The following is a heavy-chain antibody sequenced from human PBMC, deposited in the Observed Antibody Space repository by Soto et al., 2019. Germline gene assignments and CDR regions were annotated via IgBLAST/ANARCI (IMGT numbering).Heavy chain of an antibody. D-gene: IGHD2-2*01. CDR1: GFTFSSYA. CDR2: ISGSGGST. CDR3: AKNAPGGRIVVVPAAIHY. J-gene: IGHJ4*02. Sequence: EVPLLESGGGLVQPGGSLRLSCAASGFTFSSYAMSWVRQAPGKGLEWVSAISGSGGSTYYADSVKGRFTISRDNSKNTLYLQMNSLRAEDTAVYYCAKNAPGGRIVVVPAAIHYWGQGTLVTVSS. V-gene: IGHV3-23*01.